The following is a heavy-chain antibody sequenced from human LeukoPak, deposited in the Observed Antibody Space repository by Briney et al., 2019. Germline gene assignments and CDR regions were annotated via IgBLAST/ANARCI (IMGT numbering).Heavy chain of an antibody. J-gene: IGHJ3*02. V-gene: IGHV4-30-4*01. CDR2: IYYSGST. CDR3: ARDQAYYYDSSGYSFGDAFDI. D-gene: IGHD3-22*01. Sequence: SETLSLTCTVSGGSIYSGDYYWSWIRQPPGKGLEWIGYIYYSGSTYYNPSLKSRVTISVDTSKNQFSLKLSSVTAADTAVYYCARDQAYYYDSSGYSFGDAFDIWGQGTMVTVSS. CDR1: GGSIYSGDYY.